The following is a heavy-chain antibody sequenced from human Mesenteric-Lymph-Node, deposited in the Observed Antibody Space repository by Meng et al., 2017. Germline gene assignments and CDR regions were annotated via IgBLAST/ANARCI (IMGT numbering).Heavy chain of an antibody. CDR2: ISGSGGST. J-gene: IGHJ6*02. Sequence: GESLKISCAASGFTSSSYAMSWVRQAPGKGLEWVSAISGSGGSTYYADSVKGRFTISRDNAKNSLYLQMNSLRAEDTALYYCAKDINYDFWSGPNYYYGMDVWGQGTTVTVSS. V-gene: IGHV3-23*01. D-gene: IGHD3-3*01. CDR3: AKDINYDFWSGPNYYYGMDV. CDR1: GFTSSSYA.